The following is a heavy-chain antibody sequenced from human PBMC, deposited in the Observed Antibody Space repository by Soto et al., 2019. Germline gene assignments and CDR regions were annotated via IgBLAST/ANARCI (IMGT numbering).Heavy chain of an antibody. CDR2: IYYSGST. CDR1: GASISSYY. D-gene: IGHD3-10*01. J-gene: IGHJ4*02. Sequence: ETLSLTCTVSGASISSYYWSWLRQPPGKGLEWIGNIYYSGSTNYNPSLKSRVTISVDTSKNQFSLKLSSVTAADTAVYYCTRTSLSTMVRGFIQYYFDFWGQGTLVTVSS. CDR3: TRTSLSTMVRGFIQYYFDF. V-gene: IGHV4-59*01.